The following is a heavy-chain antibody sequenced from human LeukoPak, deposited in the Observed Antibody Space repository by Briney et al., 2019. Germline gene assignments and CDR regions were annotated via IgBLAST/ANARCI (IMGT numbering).Heavy chain of an antibody. Sequence: SETLSLTCTVSGGSVSSYYWSWIRQPAGKGLGWIGRIYTSGSTNYNPSLKSRVTMSVDTSKNQFSLKLSSVTAADTAVYYCAREPSGWLQYPPPLDYWGQGTLVTVSS. D-gene: IGHD5-24*01. J-gene: IGHJ4*02. CDR1: GGSVSSYY. CDR3: AREPSGWLQYPPPLDY. V-gene: IGHV4-4*07. CDR2: IYTSGST.